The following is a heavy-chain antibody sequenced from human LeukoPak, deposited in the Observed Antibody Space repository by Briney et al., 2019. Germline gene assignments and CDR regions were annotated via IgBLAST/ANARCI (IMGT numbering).Heavy chain of an antibody. V-gene: IGHV3-48*04. CDR1: GFTFSSYW. J-gene: IGHJ4*02. CDR2: ISSSGCTI. Sequence: GGSLRLSCAASGFTFSSYWMHWVRQAPGKGLEWVSYISSSGCTIYYADSVKGRFTISRDNAKNSLYLQMNSLRAEDTAVYYCARAGRPLFWWELLDYWGQGTLVTVSS. CDR3: ARAGRPLFWWELLDY. D-gene: IGHD1-26*01.